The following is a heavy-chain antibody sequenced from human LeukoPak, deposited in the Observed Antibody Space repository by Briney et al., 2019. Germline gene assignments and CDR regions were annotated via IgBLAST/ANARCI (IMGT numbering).Heavy chain of an antibody. CDR2: IIPILGIA. V-gene: IGHV1-69*04. D-gene: IGHD6-19*01. J-gene: IGHJ4*02. Sequence: ASVKVSCKASGGTFSSYAISWVRQAPGQGLEWMGRIIPILGIANYAQKFQGRVTITADKSTSTAYMELSSLRSEDTAVYYCAQSLSIAVADRFAANWGQGTLVTVSS. CDR1: GGTFSSYA. CDR3: AQSLSIAVADRFAAN.